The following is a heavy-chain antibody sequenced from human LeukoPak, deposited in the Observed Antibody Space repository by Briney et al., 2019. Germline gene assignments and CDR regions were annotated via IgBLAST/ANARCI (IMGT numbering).Heavy chain of an antibody. J-gene: IGHJ4*02. CDR3: AKDGQGSGWYEGYFDY. D-gene: IGHD6-19*01. Sequence: GGSLRLSCAASGFTFSSYGMHWVRQAPGKGLEWVAVISYDGSNKYYADSVKGRFTISRDNSKNTLYLQMNSLRAEDTAVYYCAKDGQGSGWYEGYFDYWGQGTLVTVSS. V-gene: IGHV3-30*18. CDR2: ISYDGSNK. CDR1: GFTFSSYG.